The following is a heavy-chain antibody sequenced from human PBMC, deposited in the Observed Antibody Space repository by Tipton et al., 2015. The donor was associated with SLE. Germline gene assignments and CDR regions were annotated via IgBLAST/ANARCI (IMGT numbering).Heavy chain of an antibody. V-gene: IGHV4-39*07. D-gene: IGHD1-26*01. CDR3: ARVGWELKGYYYMDV. J-gene: IGHJ6*03. Sequence: TLSLTCTVSGGSISSSSYYWGWIRQPPGKGLEWIGSIYHSGSTYYNPSLKSRVTISVDTSKNQFSLKLSSVTAADTAVYYCARVGWELKGYYYMDVWGKGTTVTVSS. CDR1: GGSISSSSYY. CDR2: IYHSGST.